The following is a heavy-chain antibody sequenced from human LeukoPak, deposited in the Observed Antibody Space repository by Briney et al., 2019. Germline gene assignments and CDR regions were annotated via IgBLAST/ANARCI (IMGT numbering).Heavy chain of an antibody. CDR1: GFAFNTHS. CDR3: ASALTSTQIDW. CDR2: IDRNGTTT. J-gene: IGHJ4*02. Sequence: GGSLRLSCAASGFAFNTHSMHWVRQAPGKGLVWVSRIDRNGTTTNYADSVKGRFIISRDNAKNTLHLQMNSLRADDTAVYFFASALTSTQIDWWGQGSLVTASS. V-gene: IGHV3-74*01.